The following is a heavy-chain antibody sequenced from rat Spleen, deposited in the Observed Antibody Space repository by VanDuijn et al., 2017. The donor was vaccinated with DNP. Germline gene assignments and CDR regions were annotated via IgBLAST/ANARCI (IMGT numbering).Heavy chain of an antibody. Sequence: EVQLVESGGDLVQPGRSLKLSCVASGFTFNNYWMTWIRQVPGKGLEWVASITSGGGSTYYPDSVKGRFTISRDNAKNTLFLQMNSLRSEDTATYYCARGGAARPDWFAYWGQGTLVTVSS. CDR1: GFTFNNYW. D-gene: IGHD1-2*01. CDR3: ARGGAARPDWFAY. CDR2: ITSGGGST. V-gene: IGHV5-31*01. J-gene: IGHJ3*01.